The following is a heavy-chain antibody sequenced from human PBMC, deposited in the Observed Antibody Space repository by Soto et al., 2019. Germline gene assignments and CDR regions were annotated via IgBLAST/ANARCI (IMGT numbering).Heavy chain of an antibody. Sequence: GGSLRLSCAASGFTFSSYAMSWVRQAPGKGLEWVSAISGSGGSTYYADSVKGRFTISRDNSKNSLYLQMNSLKTEDTAVYYCARDLFGGYSLDIWGQGTMVTVSS. J-gene: IGHJ3*02. D-gene: IGHD5-18*01. V-gene: IGHV3-23*01. CDR1: GFTFSSYA. CDR2: ISGSGGST. CDR3: ARDLFGGYSLDI.